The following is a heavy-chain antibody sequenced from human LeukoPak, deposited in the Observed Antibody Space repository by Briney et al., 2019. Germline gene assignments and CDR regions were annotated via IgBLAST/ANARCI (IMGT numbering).Heavy chain of an antibody. D-gene: IGHD6-6*01. Sequence: GGSLRLSCAASGFTFSSYWMHWVRQAPGKGLVWVSRISTDGSSTNSADSVKGRLTISRDNAKNTLYLQMNSLRAEDTAVYYCVREYSSSSGRAFDMWGQGTMITVSP. CDR2: ISTDGSST. J-gene: IGHJ3*02. CDR1: GFTFSSYW. V-gene: IGHV3-74*01. CDR3: VREYSSSSGRAFDM.